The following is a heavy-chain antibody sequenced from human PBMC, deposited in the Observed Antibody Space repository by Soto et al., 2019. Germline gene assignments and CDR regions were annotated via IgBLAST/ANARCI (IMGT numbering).Heavy chain of an antibody. V-gene: IGHV5-51*01. Sequence: SLKISCQGSKDSFTNSWIGWVRQLPGKGLEYMGIIYPRDSDTRYSPSFQGQVTISVDKSINTVYLQWSSLRSSDTATYYCARRPSFLLMANWYFDFWGRGTLVTVSS. CDR3: ARRPSFLLMANWYFDF. CDR1: KDSFTNSW. D-gene: IGHD2-8*01. CDR2: IYPRDSDT. J-gene: IGHJ2*01.